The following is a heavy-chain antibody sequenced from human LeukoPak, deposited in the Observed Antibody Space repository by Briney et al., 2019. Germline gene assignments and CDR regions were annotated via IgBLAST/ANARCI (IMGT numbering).Heavy chain of an antibody. J-gene: IGHJ3*01. V-gene: IGHV3-7*03. CDR1: GFIFNTFW. CDR3: ARDFPGIGRGTFDF. Sequence: GSLTRSCSGSGFIFNTFWRKWVRLAPGKGLVGVAKINQDGSDMYYVDSVRGRFFVSADNARHLVHLQMNSLRVDDTAVYYCARDFPGIGRGTFDFWGQGTIVIVSS. D-gene: IGHD3-10*01. CDR2: INQDGSDM.